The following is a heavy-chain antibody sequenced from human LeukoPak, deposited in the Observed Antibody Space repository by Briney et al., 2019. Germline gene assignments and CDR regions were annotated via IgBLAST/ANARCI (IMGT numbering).Heavy chain of an antibody. CDR3: ARDVNEWVGAPDDAFDI. V-gene: IGHV3-11*01. Sequence: GGSLRLSCAASGFTFSDYYMSWIRQAPGKGLEWVSYISSSGSTIYYADSVKGRFTISRDNAKNSLYLQMNSLRAEDTAVYYCARDVNEWVGAPDDAFDIWGQGTMGTGSS. CDR1: GFTFSDYY. J-gene: IGHJ3*02. CDR2: ISSSGSTI. D-gene: IGHD1-26*01.